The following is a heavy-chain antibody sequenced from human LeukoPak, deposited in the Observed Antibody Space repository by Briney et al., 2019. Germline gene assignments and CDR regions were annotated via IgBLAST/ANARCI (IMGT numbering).Heavy chain of an antibody. Sequence: ASVKVSCKASGYTFTGCYMHWVRQAPGQGLEWMGWINPNSGGTNYAQKFQGRVTMTRDTSISTAYMELSRLRSDDTAVYYCARGGEYCSSTSCYLMDVWGKGTTVTVSS. J-gene: IGHJ6*03. D-gene: IGHD2-2*01. CDR1: GYTFTGCY. CDR2: INPNSGGT. CDR3: ARGGEYCSSTSCYLMDV. V-gene: IGHV1-2*02.